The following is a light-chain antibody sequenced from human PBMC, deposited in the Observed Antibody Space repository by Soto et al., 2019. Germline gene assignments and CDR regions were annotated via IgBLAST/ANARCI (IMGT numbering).Light chain of an antibody. CDR2: GAS. V-gene: IGKV3-20*01. CDR3: QQYVSITT. Sequence: DIVLTQSPGTLSLSPGETATLACRASQSLAGNYLAWYQQKPGQAPRLLISGASSRAIGIADTFSGSGSGTGFTLTISGLEPEGFAVYYCQQYVSITTFGPGTKVDI. J-gene: IGKJ3*01. CDR1: QSLAGNY.